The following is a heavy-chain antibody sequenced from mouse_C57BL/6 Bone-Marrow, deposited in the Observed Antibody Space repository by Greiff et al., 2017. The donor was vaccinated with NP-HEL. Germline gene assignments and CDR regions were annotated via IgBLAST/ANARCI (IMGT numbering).Heavy chain of an antibody. D-gene: IGHD2-3*01. CDR3: TRDEGLLRAMDY. CDR2: ISSGGDYF. Sequence: EVKLEESGEGLVKPGGSLKLSCAASGFTFSSYAMSWVRQTPEKRLEWVAYISSGGDYFYYADTVKGRFTISRDNARNTLYLQMSSLKSEDTAMYYCTRDEGLLRAMDYWGQGTSVTVSS. CDR1: GFTFSSYA. V-gene: IGHV5-9-1*02. J-gene: IGHJ4*01.